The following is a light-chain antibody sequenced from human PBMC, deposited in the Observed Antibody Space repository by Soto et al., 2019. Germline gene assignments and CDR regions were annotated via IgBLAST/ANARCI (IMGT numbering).Light chain of an antibody. CDR3: SSYKSRSTRV. V-gene: IGLV2-14*01. CDR1: SSDVGGYNY. J-gene: IGLJ1*01. Sequence: QSVLTQPASVSGSPGQSITISCTGTSSDVGGYNYVSWYQQHPGKAPKLMIYEVSNRPSGVSNRFSGSKSGNTASLTISGLQDEEEADYYCSSYKSRSTRVFGTGTKATV. CDR2: EVS.